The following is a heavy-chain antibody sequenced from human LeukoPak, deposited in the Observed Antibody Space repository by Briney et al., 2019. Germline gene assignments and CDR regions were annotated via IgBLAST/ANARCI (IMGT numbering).Heavy chain of an antibody. CDR2: ISSSSSYI. Sequence: GGSLRLSCAASGFTFSSYSMNWVRQAPGKGLEWVSSISSSSSYIYYADSVKGRFTISRDNAKNSLYLQMNSLIAEDTAVYYCARDTTKWGLPLRTGWGQGTLVTVSS. CDR3: ARDTTKWGLPLRTG. CDR1: GFTFSSYS. V-gene: IGHV3-21*01. J-gene: IGHJ4*02. D-gene: IGHD1-26*01.